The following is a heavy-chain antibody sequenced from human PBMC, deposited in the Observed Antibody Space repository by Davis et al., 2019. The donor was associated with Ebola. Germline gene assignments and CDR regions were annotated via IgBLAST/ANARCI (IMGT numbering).Heavy chain of an antibody. CDR3: ARIYSNWKLDY. V-gene: IGHV4-59*13. Sequence: PSETLSLTCTVSSVSPSHYYWTWIRQPPGKGLEWIGHMYYNGNPKYNPSLKSRVSIPVDTPKNQFTLRLSSVAAADTAINYCARIYSNWKLDYWCQGTMVTVSS. CDR1: SVSPSHYY. D-gene: IGHD1-1*01. CDR2: MYYNGNP. J-gene: IGHJ4*02.